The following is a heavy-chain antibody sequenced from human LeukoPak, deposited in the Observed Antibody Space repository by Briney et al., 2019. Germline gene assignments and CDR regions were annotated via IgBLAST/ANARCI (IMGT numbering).Heavy chain of an antibody. Sequence: GGSLRLSCATSGITFSGYAMTWVRQAPEKGLEWVSAISSDGDSTYYADSVKGRFTISRDNAKNTVYLQMNSLTAEDTAIYYYARHIYGAGSPTGGAFDVWGQGTMVTVSS. J-gene: IGHJ3*01. CDR3: ARHIYGAGSPTGGAFDV. CDR2: ISSDGDST. V-gene: IGHV3-23*01. D-gene: IGHD3-10*01. CDR1: GITFSGYA.